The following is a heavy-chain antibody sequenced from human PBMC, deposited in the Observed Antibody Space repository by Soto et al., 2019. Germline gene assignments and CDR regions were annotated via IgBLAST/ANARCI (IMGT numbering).Heavy chain of an antibody. Sequence: SETLSLTCSVFGDSISRHYWSWIRQPAGKGLEYIGRIYNSGLINYNPSLESRVSMSVDPSKNQISLKLTSATAADTAIYYCARGPFCGEECYFAYWGQGTLVTVSS. J-gene: IGHJ4*02. V-gene: IGHV4-4*07. CDR2: IYNSGLI. D-gene: IGHD2-21*01. CDR1: GDSISRHY. CDR3: ARGPFCGEECYFAY.